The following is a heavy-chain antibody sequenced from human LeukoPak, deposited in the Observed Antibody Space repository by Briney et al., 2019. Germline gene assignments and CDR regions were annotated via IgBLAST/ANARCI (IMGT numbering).Heavy chain of an antibody. CDR2: ISSGNSYI. V-gene: IGHV3-21*01. J-gene: IGHJ3*02. D-gene: IGHD6-25*01. CDR3: TRVQPIGAHAAPEI. CDR1: GFTFRSYT. Sequence: RGSLRLSCAASGFTFRSYTMDCVRQAPGKGLEWVSSISSGNSYINYADSVKGRFTISRDNAKNSLYLLLNSLRAEDTAVYYCTRVQPIGAHAAPEIWGQRAMVTVSS.